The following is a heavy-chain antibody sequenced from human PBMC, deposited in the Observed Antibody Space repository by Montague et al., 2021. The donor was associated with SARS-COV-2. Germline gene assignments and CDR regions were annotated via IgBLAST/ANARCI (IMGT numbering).Heavy chain of an antibody. CDR1: GGSINSNSYY. Sequence: SETLSLTCTVSGGSINSNSYYWGWIRQPPGKGLEWIGSIYYSGTTDYNPSLKGRVTISVDTSKNQFSLKLTSVTAADTSVFYCSSQTNWGSPGYIDLWGRGTLVTVSS. V-gene: IGHV4-39*01. CDR2: IYYSGTT. D-gene: IGHD7-27*01. CDR3: SSQTNWGSPGYIDL. J-gene: IGHJ2*01.